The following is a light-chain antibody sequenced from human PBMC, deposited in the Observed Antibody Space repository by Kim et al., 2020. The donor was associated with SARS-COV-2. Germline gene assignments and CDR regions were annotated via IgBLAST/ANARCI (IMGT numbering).Light chain of an antibody. J-gene: IGKJ3*01. CDR3: QQYGTT. V-gene: IGKV1-5*03. Sequence: TLSASVGDRITITCRASQSISSWLAWYQQKPGKAPKLLIYKASSLESGVPSRFSGSGSGTEFTLTISSLQPDDFATYYCQQYGTTFGPGTKVDIK. CDR2: KAS. CDR1: QSISSW.